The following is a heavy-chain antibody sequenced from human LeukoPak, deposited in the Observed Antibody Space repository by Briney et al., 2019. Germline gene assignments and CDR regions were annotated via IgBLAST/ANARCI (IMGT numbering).Heavy chain of an antibody. J-gene: IGHJ4*02. Sequence: GGSQRLSCAASGFTFSTYTMNWVRQAPGKGLEWVSSISSSSSYIYYADSVKGRFTVSRDNAKNSLYLQMNSLRAEDTAVYYCARDPGWELQWDYWGQGTLVTVSS. CDR1: GFTFSTYT. D-gene: IGHD1-26*01. CDR2: ISSSSSYI. CDR3: ARDPGWELQWDY. V-gene: IGHV3-21*01.